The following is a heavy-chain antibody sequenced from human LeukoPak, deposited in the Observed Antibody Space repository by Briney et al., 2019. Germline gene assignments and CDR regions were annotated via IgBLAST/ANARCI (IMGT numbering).Heavy chain of an antibody. J-gene: IGHJ4*02. CDR2: ISSSSSYI. CDR1: GFTFSSYS. CDR3: ARVRRVDLNSY. V-gene: IGHV3-21*04. D-gene: IGHD4-23*01. Sequence: GGSLRLSCAASGFTFSSYSMNWVRQAPGKGLEWVSSISSSSSYIYYADSVKGRFTISRDNAKNSLYLQMNSLRAADTAVYYCARVRRVDLNSYWGQGTLVTVSS.